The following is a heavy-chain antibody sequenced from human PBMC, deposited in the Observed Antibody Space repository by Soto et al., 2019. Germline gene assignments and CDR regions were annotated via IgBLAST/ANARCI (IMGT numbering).Heavy chain of an antibody. CDR2: ISGSGGST. CDR1: GFPFTSYA. CDR3: AKGWAVTYFDY. V-gene: IGHV3-23*01. D-gene: IGHD4-4*01. Sequence: EVQLLESGGGLVQPGGALGLSCAASGFPFTSYAMSWVPQGPGKGLEWVSAISGSGGSTYYPDSVKGRFTISRDNSKNTLYLQMNSLRAEDTAVYYCAKGWAVTYFDYWGQGTLVTVSS. J-gene: IGHJ4*02.